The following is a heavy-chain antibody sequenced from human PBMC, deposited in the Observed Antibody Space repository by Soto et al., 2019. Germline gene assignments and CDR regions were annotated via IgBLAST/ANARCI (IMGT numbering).Heavy chain of an antibody. D-gene: IGHD3-3*01. Sequence: GGSLRLSCAASGFTFSSYAMSWVRQAPGKGLEWVSAISGSGGSTYYADSVKGRFTISRDNSKNTLYLQMNSLRAEDTAVYYGANGGFGVVKGLGVRGGDYYYMDVWGKGTTVTVSS. CDR1: GFTFSSYA. CDR3: ANGGFGVVKGLGVRGGDYYYMDV. J-gene: IGHJ6*03. V-gene: IGHV3-23*01. CDR2: ISGSGGST.